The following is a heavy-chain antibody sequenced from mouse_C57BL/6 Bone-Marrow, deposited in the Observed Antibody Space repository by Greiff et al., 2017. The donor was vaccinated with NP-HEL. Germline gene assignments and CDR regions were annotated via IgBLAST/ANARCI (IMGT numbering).Heavy chain of an antibody. D-gene: IGHD2-4*01. J-gene: IGHJ4*01. V-gene: IGHV1-62-2*01. CDR3: ARHEAYYDYDYYAMDY. CDR1: GYTFTGYW. CDR2: FYPGSGSI. Sequence: QVQLQQSGAELMKPGASVKLSCKATGYTFTGYWIEWVKQRSGQGLEWLGWFYPGSGSIKYNEKFKDKATLTADKSSSTVYMALSRLTSEDSAVYFCARHEAYYDYDYYAMDYWGQGTSVTVSS.